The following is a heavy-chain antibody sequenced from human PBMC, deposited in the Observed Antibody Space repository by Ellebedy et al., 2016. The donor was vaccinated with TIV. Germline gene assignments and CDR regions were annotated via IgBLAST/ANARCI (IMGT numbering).Heavy chain of an antibody. J-gene: IGHJ5*02. D-gene: IGHD2-15*01. CDR3: ARDWCSGGSCYDWFDP. CDR2: VYPDNGDT. V-gene: IGHV1-2*02. Sequence: ASVKVSCKTSGYTFTAFHIHWVRQAPGQGLEWMGWVYPDNGDTTYAPKFQGRVTMTRDTSTTTVYMEMSSLRSDDTAVYYCARDWCSGGSCYDWFDPWGQGTLVTVSS. CDR1: GYTFTAFH.